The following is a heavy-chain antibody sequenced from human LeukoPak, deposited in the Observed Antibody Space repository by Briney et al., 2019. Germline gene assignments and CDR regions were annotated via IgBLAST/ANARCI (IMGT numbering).Heavy chain of an antibody. CDR3: VRIVGHTTTDF. D-gene: IGHD1-26*01. Sequence: HTGGSLRLSCTTSEFTISNYWMHWVRQVPGKGLVWVSRVDTDGTTTDYADSVRGRFTISRDNSKNTLYLQMNSVTYEDTAVYFCVRIVGHTTTDFWGQGTIVTVSS. CDR2: VDTDGTTT. V-gene: IGHV3-74*01. J-gene: IGHJ4*02. CDR1: EFTISNYW.